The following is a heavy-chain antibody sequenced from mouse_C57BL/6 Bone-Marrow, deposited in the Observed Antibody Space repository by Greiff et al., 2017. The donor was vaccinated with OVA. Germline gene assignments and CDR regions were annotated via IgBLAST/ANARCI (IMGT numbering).Heavy chain of an antibody. Sequence: VQLQQPGAELVKPGASVKLSCKASGYTFTSYWMHWVKQRPGQGLEWIGMIHPNSGSTNYNEKFKSKATLTVDKSSSPAYMQLSSLTSEDSAVYYCAGLLLRYFDVWGTGTTVTVSS. J-gene: IGHJ1*03. D-gene: IGHD1-1*01. CDR1: GYTFTSYW. CDR3: AGLLLRYFDV. V-gene: IGHV1-64*01. CDR2: IHPNSGST.